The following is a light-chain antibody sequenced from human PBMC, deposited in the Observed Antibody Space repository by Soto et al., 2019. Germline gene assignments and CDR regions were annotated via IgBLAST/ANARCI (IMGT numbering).Light chain of an antibody. V-gene: IGKV3-11*01. CDR3: QQRHMWPIT. Sequence: EVVLTQSPVTLSLSPGDRATLSCRASQSFRGLLSWYQQKPGQAPRLLIYDAYNRATGIPPRLSGSGSGTDFTLTIRSLEHEDSAVYYCQQRHMWPITFGQGTRLEIK. J-gene: IGKJ5*01. CDR2: DAY. CDR1: QSFRGL.